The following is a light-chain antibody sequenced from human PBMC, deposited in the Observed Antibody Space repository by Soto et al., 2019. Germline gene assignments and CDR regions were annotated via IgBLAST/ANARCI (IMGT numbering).Light chain of an antibody. Sequence: QSALTQPACVSGSTGQSITISCTGTRSDFGSYNLVSWYQQHPGKAPKLMIYEVTKRPLGVSNRFSGSKSGNTASLTISRLHAEDEADYYCSTYAGTYVVFGRGTKLTVL. J-gene: IGLJ2*01. V-gene: IGLV2-23*02. CDR2: EVT. CDR3: STYAGTYVV. CDR1: RSDFGSYNL.